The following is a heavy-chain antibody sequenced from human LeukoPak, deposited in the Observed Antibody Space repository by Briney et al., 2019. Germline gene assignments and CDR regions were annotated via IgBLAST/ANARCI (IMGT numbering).Heavy chain of an antibody. CDR2: ISWKSGSI. J-gene: IGHJ6*02. Sequence: PGRSLRLSCAASGLTFDNYVIHWVRQAPGKGLEWVSGISWKSGSIGYADSVKGRFTISRDNAKNSLYLQMNSLRAEDTASYYCAKGIAVAGSYYYGMDVWGQGTTVTVSS. CDR1: GLTFDNYV. D-gene: IGHD6-19*01. CDR3: AKGIAVAGSYYYGMDV. V-gene: IGHV3-9*01.